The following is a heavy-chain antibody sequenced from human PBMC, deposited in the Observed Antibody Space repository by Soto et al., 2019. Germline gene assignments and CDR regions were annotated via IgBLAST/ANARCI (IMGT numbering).Heavy chain of an antibody. CDR1: GGTFSSYA. V-gene: IGHV1-69*13. CDR2: IIPIFGTA. CDR3: ARERTGTTGYYFDY. D-gene: IGHD1-7*01. Sequence: RASVKVSCKASGGTFSSYAISWVRQAPGQGLEWMGGIIPIFGTANYAQKFQGRVTITADESTSTAYMELSSLRSEDTAVYYCARERTGTTGYYFDYWGQGTLVTVSS. J-gene: IGHJ4*02.